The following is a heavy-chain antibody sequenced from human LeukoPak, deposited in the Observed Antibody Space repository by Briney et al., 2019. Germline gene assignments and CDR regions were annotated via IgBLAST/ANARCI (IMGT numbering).Heavy chain of an antibody. D-gene: IGHD3-10*01. Sequence: ASVKVSCKASGYTFTSYYMHWVRQAPGQGLEWMGIINPSGGSTSYAQKFQGRVTMTRDMSTSTVYMELSSLRSEDTAVYYCARGSYGSGVDYYYYMDVWGKGTTVTISS. J-gene: IGHJ6*03. V-gene: IGHV1-46*01. CDR2: INPSGGST. CDR1: GYTFTSYY. CDR3: ARGSYGSGVDYYYYMDV.